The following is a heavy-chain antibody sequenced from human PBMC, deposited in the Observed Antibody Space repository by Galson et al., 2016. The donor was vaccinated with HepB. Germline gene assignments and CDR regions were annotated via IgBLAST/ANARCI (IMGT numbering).Heavy chain of an antibody. CDR2: INYSGTT. D-gene: IGHD2-15*01. CDR3: ARAPGCSGGSCFAFDY. Sequence: SETLSLTCTASGASISNYYWSWIRQPPGKGLEWIGYINYSGTTNYNPSLRSRVTVPVDMSKTQCSLKLSSVTAAEPAVYYCARAPGCSGGSCFAFDYWGQGTLLTVSS. J-gene: IGHJ4*02. CDR1: GASISNYY. V-gene: IGHV4-59*01.